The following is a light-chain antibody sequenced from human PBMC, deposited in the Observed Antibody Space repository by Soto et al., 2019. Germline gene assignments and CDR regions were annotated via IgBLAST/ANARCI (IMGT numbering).Light chain of an antibody. J-gene: IGKJ5*01. Sequence: EVVMTQSPATLSVSPGERVALAFSASQSISINLAWIQQKPGQGPRLLIIGASTRATGVPDRFSGSGSGTEFTLTINSLQSEDSALYYCQQYSNWPTFGQGTRLE. CDR1: QSISIN. V-gene: IGKV3-15*01. CDR2: GAS. CDR3: QQYSNWPT.